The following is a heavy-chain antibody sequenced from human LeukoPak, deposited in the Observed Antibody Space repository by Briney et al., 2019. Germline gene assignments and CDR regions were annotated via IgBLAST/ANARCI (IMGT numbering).Heavy chain of an antibody. D-gene: IGHD3-3*01. Sequence: SDTLSLTCAVYGGSFSGYYWSWIRQPPGKGLEWIGEINHSGSTNYNPSLKSRVTISVDTSKNQFSLKLSSVTAADTAVYYCARGGPYYDFWSGSIQAYYFDYWGQGTLVTVSS. CDR2: INHSGST. V-gene: IGHV4-34*01. CDR1: GGSFSGYY. J-gene: IGHJ4*02. CDR3: ARGGPYYDFWSGSIQAYYFDY.